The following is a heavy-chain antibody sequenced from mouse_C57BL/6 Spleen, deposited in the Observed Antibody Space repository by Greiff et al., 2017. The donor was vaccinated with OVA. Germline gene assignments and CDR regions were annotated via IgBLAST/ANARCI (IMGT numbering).Heavy chain of an antibody. CDR2: FDPSDSYT. V-gene: IGHV1-69*01. J-gene: IGHJ2*01. CDR1: GYTFTSYW. Sequence: QVQLQQPGAELVMPGASVKLSCKASGYTFTSYWMHWVKQRPGQGLEWIGEFDPSDSYTKYNQKFKGKSTLTVDKSSSTAYMQLSSLTSEDSAVYYCARRKAYYFDYWGQGTTLTVSS. CDR3: ARRKAYYFDY.